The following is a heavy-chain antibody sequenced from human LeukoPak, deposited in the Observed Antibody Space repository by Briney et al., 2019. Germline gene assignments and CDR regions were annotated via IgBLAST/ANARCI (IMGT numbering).Heavy chain of an antibody. D-gene: IGHD6-19*01. V-gene: IGHV3-11*01. CDR3: ARGRWLEPVGYYYGMDV. CDR1: GFTFSNYF. Sequence: PGGSLRLSCAASGFTFSNYFMSWIRQAPGKGLEWVAYISRSGSTIYYAASVKGRFTIPRDNAKNSLYLQMNSLRAEDTAVYYCARGRWLEPVGYYYGMDVWGQGTTVTVSS. J-gene: IGHJ6*02. CDR2: ISRSGSTI.